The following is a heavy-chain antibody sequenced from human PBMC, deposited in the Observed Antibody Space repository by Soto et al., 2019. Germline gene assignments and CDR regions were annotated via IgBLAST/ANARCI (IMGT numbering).Heavy chain of an antibody. D-gene: IGHD3-22*01. J-gene: IGHJ6*02. V-gene: IGHV3-30*18. CDR1: GFTFSRYG. CDR2: ISFDGTNE. Sequence: QMHLVESGGGVVQPGRSLRLSCAASGFTFSRYGMHWVRQAPGKGLEWVAIISFDGTNEFYSDSVKGRFTISRDNSKNTVFLQMNSLRSGDTAVYWCAKVRITMITGEDGMDVWGQGTTVTVSS. CDR3: AKVRITMITGEDGMDV.